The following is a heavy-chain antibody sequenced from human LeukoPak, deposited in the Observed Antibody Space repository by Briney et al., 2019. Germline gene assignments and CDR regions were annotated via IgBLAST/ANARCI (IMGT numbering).Heavy chain of an antibody. Sequence: GAPVKVSCKASGYTFTNYGISCGRQAPGQGLEWVGWISADNGNTKYAQKLQGRVTMTTDTSASTAYMELRSLRSDDTAMYYCARRLERHHDFDYWGQGTLVTVSS. J-gene: IGHJ4*02. CDR2: ISADNGNT. D-gene: IGHD1-1*01. V-gene: IGHV1-18*01. CDR3: ARRLERHHDFDY. CDR1: GYTFTNYG.